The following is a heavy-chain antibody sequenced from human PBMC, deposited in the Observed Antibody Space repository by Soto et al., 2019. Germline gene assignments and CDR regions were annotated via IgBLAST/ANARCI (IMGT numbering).Heavy chain of an antibody. J-gene: IGHJ6*02. D-gene: IGHD5-18*01. CDR1: GYTFTGYY. Sequence: ASVKVSCKASGYTFTGYYMHWVRRAPGQGLEWMGWINPNSGGTNYAQKLQGRVTMTRDTSISTAYMELSRLRSDDTAVYYCARAGYSYGEGYYGMDVWGQGTTVTVSS. CDR2: INPNSGGT. CDR3: ARAGYSYGEGYYGMDV. V-gene: IGHV1-2*02.